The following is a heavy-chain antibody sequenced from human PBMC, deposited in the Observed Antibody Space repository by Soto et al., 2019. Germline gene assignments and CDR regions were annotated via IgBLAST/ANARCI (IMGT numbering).Heavy chain of an antibody. CDR2: INPANGDT. D-gene: IGHD4-17*01. CDR3: ARGDWTTVTFDS. V-gene: IGHV1-3*01. CDR1: GYTFTIYA. Sequence: QVQLVQSGAEVKKPGASVKVSCKASGYTFTIYAMHWVRQAPGQRLEWMGWINPANGDTKYSPHFQGRVTIIRDTSASTAYMELSSFGSEDTAVYYCARGDWTTVTFDSWGQGTLVTVSS. J-gene: IGHJ4*02.